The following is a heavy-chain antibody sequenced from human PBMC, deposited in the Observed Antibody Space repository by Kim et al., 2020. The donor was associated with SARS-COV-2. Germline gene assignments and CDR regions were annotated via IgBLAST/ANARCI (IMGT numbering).Heavy chain of an antibody. J-gene: IGHJ4*02. D-gene: IGHD3-10*01. CDR1: GFTFSNYW. CDR3: AKTSYYSGSGSYYIFDY. Sequence: GGSLSLSCVASGFTFSNYWMSWVRQAPGKGLEWVANIKQDASEKSYVDSVKGRFTISRDNTKKSLFLQMNSLRAEDTAVYYCAKTSYYSGSGSYYIFDYWGQGTLVTVSP. CDR2: IKQDASEK. V-gene: IGHV3-7*03.